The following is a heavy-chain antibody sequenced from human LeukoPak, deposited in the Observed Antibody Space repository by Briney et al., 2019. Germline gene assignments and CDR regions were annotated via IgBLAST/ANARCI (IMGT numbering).Heavy chain of an antibody. CDR3: ARVPAAENYYYYYGMDV. Sequence: ASVKVSCKASGGTFSSHAISWVRQAPGQGLEWMGGIIPIFGTANYAQKFQGRVTITADESTSTAYMELSSLRSEDTAVYYCARVPAAENYYYYYGMDVWGQGTTVTVSS. V-gene: IGHV1-69*13. D-gene: IGHD2-2*01. CDR2: IIPIFGTA. CDR1: GGTFSSHA. J-gene: IGHJ6*02.